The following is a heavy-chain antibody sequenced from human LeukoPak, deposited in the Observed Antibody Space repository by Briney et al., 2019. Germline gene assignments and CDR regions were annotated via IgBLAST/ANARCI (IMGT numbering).Heavy chain of an antibody. CDR3: ARWGTIFGVVTNNYFDY. CDR2: IYTSGST. V-gene: IGHV4-4*07. J-gene: IGHJ4*02. CDR1: GGSISSYY. D-gene: IGHD3-3*01. Sequence: SETLSLTCTVSGGSISSYYWSWIRQPAGKGLEWIGRIYTSGSTNSNPSLKSRVTMSVDTSKNQFSLKLSSVTAADAAVYYCARWGTIFGVVTNNYFDYWGQGTLVTVSS.